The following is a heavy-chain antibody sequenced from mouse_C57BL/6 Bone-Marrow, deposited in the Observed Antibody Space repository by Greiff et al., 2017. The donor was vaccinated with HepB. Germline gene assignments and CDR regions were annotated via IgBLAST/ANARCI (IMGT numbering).Heavy chain of an antibody. V-gene: IGHV7-3*01. CDR1: GFTFTDYY. CDR3: ARSPSMITAMDYYAMDY. CDR2: IRNKANGYTT. Sequence: EVQLVESGGGLVQPGGSLSLSCAASGFTFTDYYMSWVRQPPGKALEWLGFIRNKANGYTTEYSASVKGRFTISRDNSQSILYLQMNALRAEDSATYYCARSPSMITAMDYYAMDYWGQGTSVTVSS. D-gene: IGHD2-4*01. J-gene: IGHJ4*01.